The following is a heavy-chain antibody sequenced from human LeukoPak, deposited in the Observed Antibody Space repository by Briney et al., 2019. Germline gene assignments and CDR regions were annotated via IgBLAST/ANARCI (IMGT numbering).Heavy chain of an antibody. V-gene: IGHV4-4*07. J-gene: IGHJ4*02. D-gene: IGHD3-22*01. CDR1: GGSISSYY. Sequence: PSETLSLTCTVSGGSISSYYWSWIRQPAGKGLEWIGRIFSSGSADYNPSLQSRATISVDTSKNQFSLRLSSVTAADTAVYYCAREARVYDGSGYYHDSWGQGTLVTVSS. CDR3: AREARVYDGSGYYHDS. CDR2: IFSSGSA.